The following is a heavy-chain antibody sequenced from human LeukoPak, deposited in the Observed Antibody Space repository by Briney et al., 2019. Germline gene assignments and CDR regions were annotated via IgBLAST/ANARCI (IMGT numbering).Heavy chain of an antibody. Sequence: GGSLRLSCAASGLTFSSYAMSWVRQAPGKGLEWVSVITGSGSNTFYADFVKGRFTISRDNSKNTLYLQMNSLRAEDTAVYYCAKALWTMVPGVNNWFDPWGQGTLVTVSS. CDR3: AKALWTMVPGVNNWFDP. CDR2: ITGSGSNT. J-gene: IGHJ5*02. D-gene: IGHD3-10*01. CDR1: GLTFSSYA. V-gene: IGHV3-23*01.